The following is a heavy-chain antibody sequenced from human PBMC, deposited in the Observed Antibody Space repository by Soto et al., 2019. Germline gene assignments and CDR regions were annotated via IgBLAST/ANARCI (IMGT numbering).Heavy chain of an antibody. V-gene: IGHV2-5*02. Sequence: QITLKESGPTLVKPTQTLTLTCTFTGFSLTTSRVGVGWLRQSPGKALELLALMYWDDDKRDSPSLKSRITITQATPSNKVVLTMANIDPEDTATYSCAHVYYDDNGLHGGSWYFAYWGQGTLVTVSS. D-gene: IGHD3-22*01. CDR2: MYWDDDK. CDR1: GFSLTTSRVG. CDR3: AHVYYDDNGLHGGSWYFAY. J-gene: IGHJ4*02.